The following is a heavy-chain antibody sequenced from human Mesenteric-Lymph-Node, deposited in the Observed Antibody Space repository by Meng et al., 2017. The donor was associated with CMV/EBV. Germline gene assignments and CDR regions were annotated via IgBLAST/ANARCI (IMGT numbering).Heavy chain of an antibody. CDR1: GGSFSGYY. J-gene: IGHJ6*02. Sequence: GSLRLSCAVYGGSFSGYYWSWIRQPPGKGLEWIGEINHSGSTNYNPSLKSRVTISVDTSKNQFSLKLSSVTAADTAVYYCARLYGSKNYYYYYGMDVWGQGTTVTVSS. CDR2: INHSGST. CDR3: ARLYGSKNYYYYYGMDV. D-gene: IGHD5-24*01. V-gene: IGHV4-34*01.